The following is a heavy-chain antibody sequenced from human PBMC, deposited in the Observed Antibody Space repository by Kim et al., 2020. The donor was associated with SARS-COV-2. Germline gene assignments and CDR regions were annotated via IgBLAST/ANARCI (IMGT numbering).Heavy chain of an antibody. D-gene: IGHD3-3*01. V-gene: IGHV4-34*01. CDR3: ARGRAQLRFLEWSYNWFDP. J-gene: IGHJ5*02. Sequence: SRVTISVDTAKNQFSLKLSSVAAADTAVYYCARGRAQLRFLEWSYNWFDPWGQGTLVTVSS.